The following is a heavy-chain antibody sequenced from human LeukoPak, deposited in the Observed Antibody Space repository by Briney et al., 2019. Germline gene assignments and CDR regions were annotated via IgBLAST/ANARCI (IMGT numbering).Heavy chain of an antibody. Sequence: TGGSLRLSCAGSGFTFSSYAMSWVRQAPGKGLEWVSAISGSGGSTYYADSVKGRFTISRDNSKNTLYLQMNSLRAEDTAVYYYMYSSSWYGPRSADYWGQGILVTVAS. CDR1: GFTFSSYA. J-gene: IGHJ4*02. CDR2: ISGSGGST. D-gene: IGHD6-13*01. CDR3: MYSSSWYGPRSADY. V-gene: IGHV3-23*01.